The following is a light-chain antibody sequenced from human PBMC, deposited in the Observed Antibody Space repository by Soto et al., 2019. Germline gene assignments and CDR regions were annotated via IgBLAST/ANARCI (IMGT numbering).Light chain of an antibody. CDR2: ANT. J-gene: IGLJ1*01. V-gene: IGLV1-40*01. CDR1: SSNIGAGYD. CDR3: QSSDNRLTTSYV. Sequence: QSALTQPPSVSGAPGQRVAISCTGNSSNIGAGYDVQWYQQLPGTAPKLLIYANTNRPSGVPARFSGSKSGTSASLAITGLQAEDEADYYCQSSDNRLTTSYVFGSGTKVTVL.